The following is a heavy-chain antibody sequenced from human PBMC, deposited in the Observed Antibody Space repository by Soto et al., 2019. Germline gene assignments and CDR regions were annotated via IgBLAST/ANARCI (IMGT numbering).Heavy chain of an antibody. Sequence: EVQLVESGGGLVQPGGSLRLSCAASGFTFSDHYMDWVRQAPGKGLEWVGRTRNKANSYTTEYAASVKGRFTISRDDSKNSLYLQMNSLKTEDTAVYYCARDRLDFWSGYYFDYWGQGTLVTVSS. CDR2: TRNKANSYTT. D-gene: IGHD3-3*01. CDR1: GFTFSDHY. J-gene: IGHJ4*02. CDR3: ARDRLDFWSGYYFDY. V-gene: IGHV3-72*01.